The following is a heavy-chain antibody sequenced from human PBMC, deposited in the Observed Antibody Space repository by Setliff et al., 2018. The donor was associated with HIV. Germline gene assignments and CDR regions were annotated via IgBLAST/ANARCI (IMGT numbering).Heavy chain of an antibody. J-gene: IGHJ6*02. Sequence: PSETLSLTCSFSGGSISGHYWSWIRQTPGKGLEWNATIYTTERISYNPSLRSRVTISVETSQNLFSLRLRSVTAADTGVYYCARPGSSSYYYAMDVWGLGTTVTVS. V-gene: IGHV4-59*11. CDR1: GGSISGHY. CDR3: ARPGSSSYYYAMDV. CDR2: IYTTERI. D-gene: IGHD3-10*01.